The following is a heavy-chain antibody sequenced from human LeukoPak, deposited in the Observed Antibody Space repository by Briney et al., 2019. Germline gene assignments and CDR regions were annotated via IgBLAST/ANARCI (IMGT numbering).Heavy chain of an antibody. J-gene: IGHJ4*02. V-gene: IGHV5-51*01. D-gene: IGHD2-21*02. CDR3: ARRGDYFFDY. Sequence: GESLKISCEASGYDFTNYWIGWVRQKPGKGLEWMGIIYPGDSNIIYSSSFQGQMTISADKSISTAYLQLSGLKASDIGIYYCARRGDYFFDYWGQGTLVTVSS. CDR1: GYDFTNYW. CDR2: IYPGDSNI.